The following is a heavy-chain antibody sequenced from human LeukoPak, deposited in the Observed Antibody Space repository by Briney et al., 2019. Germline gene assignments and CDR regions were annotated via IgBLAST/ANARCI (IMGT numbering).Heavy chain of an antibody. Sequence: QTGGSLRLSCAASGFAFSSYAMTWVRQAPGKGLEWVSSISGSGGSTYYADSVKGRFTISRDNSKNTLYLQMNSLRAEDTAVYYCAKDLVTGSLDYWGQGTLVTVSS. CDR2: ISGSGGST. CDR3: AKDLVTGSLDY. V-gene: IGHV3-23*01. CDR1: GFAFSSYA. D-gene: IGHD3-10*01. J-gene: IGHJ4*02.